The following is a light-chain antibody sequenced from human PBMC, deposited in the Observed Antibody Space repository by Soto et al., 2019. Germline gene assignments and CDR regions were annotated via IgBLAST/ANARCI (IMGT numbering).Light chain of an antibody. CDR2: GAS. CDR3: QKYYNWPRT. Sequence: EIVLTQSPGTLSLSPGQRATLSCRASQRLSASDIAWYQQKPGQAPRLLFYGASTRATGLPARFSGTGSGTEFTLTINSLQAEDSAVYYCQKYYNWPRTFGQGTRLEIK. CDR1: QRLSASD. V-gene: IGKV3-15*01. J-gene: IGKJ5*01.